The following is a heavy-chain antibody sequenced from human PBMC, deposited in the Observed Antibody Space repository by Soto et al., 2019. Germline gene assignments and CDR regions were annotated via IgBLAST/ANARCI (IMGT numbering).Heavy chain of an antibody. CDR3: AKDSTPPHFFDY. Sequence: GGSLRLSCAASGFTFSRYGIHWVRQAPGRGLEWVAVVSSDGSNTEYRDSVKGRFTISRDNSKNIVHLQMNSLRTEDTAMYYCAKDSTPPHFFDYWGQGTLVTVSS. CDR2: VSSDGSNT. CDR1: GFTFSRYG. J-gene: IGHJ4*02. D-gene: IGHD2-15*01. V-gene: IGHV3-30*18.